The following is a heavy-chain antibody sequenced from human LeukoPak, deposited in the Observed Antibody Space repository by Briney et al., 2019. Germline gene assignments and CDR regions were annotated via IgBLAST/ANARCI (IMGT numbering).Heavy chain of an antibody. CDR2: ISSSSSYI. J-gene: IGHJ4*02. D-gene: IGHD5-18*01. CDR3: ARDPNGGGYSYGFDL. Sequence: GGSLRLPCAASGFTFSSYSMNWVRQAPGKGLEWVSSISSSSSYIYYADSVKGRFTNSRDNAKNSLYLQMNSLRAEDTAVYYCARDPNGGGYSYGFDLWGQGTLVTVSS. V-gene: IGHV3-21*01. CDR1: GFTFSSYS.